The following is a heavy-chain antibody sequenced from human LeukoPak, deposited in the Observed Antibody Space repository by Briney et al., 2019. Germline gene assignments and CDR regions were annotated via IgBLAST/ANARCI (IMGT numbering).Heavy chain of an antibody. D-gene: IGHD3-10*01. CDR2: ITGSGSNT. V-gene: IGHV3-23*01. J-gene: IGHJ3*01. CDR3: AKHPTMVRGVDDGLDL. CDR1: GFHFWAFA. Sequence: AGGSLRLSCRLSGFHFWAFAMTWVRRPPGKGLGWVSTITGSGSNTYYADSVKGRFTISRDNSETTLYLQMNSLRVDDTAEYYCAKHPTMVRGVDDGLDLWGQGTMVTVSS.